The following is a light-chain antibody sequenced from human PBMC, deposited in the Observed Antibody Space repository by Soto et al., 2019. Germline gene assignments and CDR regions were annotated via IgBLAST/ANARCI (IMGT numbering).Light chain of an antibody. CDR3: LQYGSSPWT. CDR1: QSASSRY. CDR2: GAS. Sequence: EIVLTHSPRTLSLSPGARATLSCRAGQSASSRYLAWYQLKPGQAPRVLIYGASSRATGIPDRFSGSGSGTDFTLTISRLEPEGFAVYYCLQYGSSPWTFGQGTKVEIK. J-gene: IGKJ1*01. V-gene: IGKV3-20*01.